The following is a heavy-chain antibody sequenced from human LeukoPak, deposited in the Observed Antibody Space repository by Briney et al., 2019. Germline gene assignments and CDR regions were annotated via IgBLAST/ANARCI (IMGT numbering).Heavy chain of an antibody. J-gene: IGHJ3*02. CDR3: ARVHSSGWYGTTDAFDI. Sequence: TSETLSLTCAVYGGSFSGYYWSWIRQPPGKGLEWIGEINHSGSTNYNPSLKSRVIISVDTSKNQFSLKLSSVTAADTAVYYCARVHSSGWYGTTDAFDIWGQGTMVTVSS. CDR1: GGSFSGYY. CDR2: INHSGST. D-gene: IGHD6-19*01. V-gene: IGHV4-34*01.